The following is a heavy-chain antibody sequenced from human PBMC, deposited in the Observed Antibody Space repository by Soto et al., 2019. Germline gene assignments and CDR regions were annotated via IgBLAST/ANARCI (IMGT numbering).Heavy chain of an antibody. CDR3: AREALLRLYYYYGMDV. J-gene: IGHJ6*02. V-gene: IGHV1-18*01. Sequence: ASVKVSCKASGYTFTSYGISWVRQAPGQGLEWMGWISAYNGNTNYAQKLQGRVTMTTDTSTSTAYMGLRSLRSDDTAVYYCAREALLRLYYYYGMDVWGQGTTVTVSS. CDR2: ISAYNGNT. D-gene: IGHD1-26*01. CDR1: GYTFTSYG.